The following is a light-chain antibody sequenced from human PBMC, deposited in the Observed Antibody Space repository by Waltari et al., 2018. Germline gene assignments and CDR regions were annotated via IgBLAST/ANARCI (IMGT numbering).Light chain of an antibody. CDR1: SSNIGNNY. V-gene: IGLV1-47*01. Sequence: QSVLTQPPSASGTPGQRVTISCSGSSSNIGNNYVYWYQKLPGTAPKLLLYRNIERPSGVPDRLSGSKSGTSASLAISGLRSEDEADYYWAAWDDSLSGSWVLGGGTKVTVL. CDR3: AAWDDSLSGSWV. CDR2: RNI. J-gene: IGLJ3*02.